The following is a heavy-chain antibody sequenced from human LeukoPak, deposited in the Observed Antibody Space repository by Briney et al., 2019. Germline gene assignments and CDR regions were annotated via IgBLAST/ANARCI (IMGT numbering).Heavy chain of an antibody. CDR1: GGSTSSSSYY. Sequence: PSETLSLTCTVPGGSTSSSSYYWGWIRQPPGKGLEWIGSIYYSGSTYYNPSLKSRVTISVDTSKTQFSLKLSSVTAADTAVYYCASCYYYGSGSYYDYWGQGTLVTVSS. V-gene: IGHV4-39*01. CDR3: ASCYYYGSGSYYDY. D-gene: IGHD3-10*01. CDR2: IYYSGST. J-gene: IGHJ4*02.